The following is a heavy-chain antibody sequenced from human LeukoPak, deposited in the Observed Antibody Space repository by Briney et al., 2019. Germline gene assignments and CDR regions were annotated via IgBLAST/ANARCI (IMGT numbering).Heavy chain of an antibody. Sequence: SETLSLTCAVYGGSFSDYYWSWIRQPPGKGLEWIGEIDHRESTTYNPSLKSRVTISVDASKNQFSLKLNSVTAADTAVYYCASRMYYYYGMDVWGQGTTVIVSS. CDR1: GGSFSDYY. V-gene: IGHV4-34*01. J-gene: IGHJ6*02. CDR3: ASRMYYYYGMDV. CDR2: IDHREST.